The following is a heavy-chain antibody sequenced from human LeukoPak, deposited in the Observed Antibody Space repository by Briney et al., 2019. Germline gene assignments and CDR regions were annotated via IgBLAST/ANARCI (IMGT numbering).Heavy chain of an antibody. Sequence: PGGSLRLSCAASGFTLSSYAMTWVRQAPGRGLEWVSSVGGGGGGTYYADSVKGRFTISRDNSKDTLYLQMNGLRAEDTAVYLCAKQSAGSAAWYSLHYDFWGQGTLVTVSS. V-gene: IGHV3-23*01. CDR2: VGGGGGGT. D-gene: IGHD6-13*01. CDR1: GFTLSSYA. CDR3: AKQSAGSAAWYSLHYDF. J-gene: IGHJ4*02.